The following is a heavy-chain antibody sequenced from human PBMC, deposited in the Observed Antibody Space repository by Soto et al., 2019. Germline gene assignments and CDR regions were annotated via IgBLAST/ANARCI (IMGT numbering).Heavy chain of an antibody. D-gene: IGHD3-22*01. CDR3: ASSFISSSGYYYEIDY. V-gene: IGHV3-53*01. CDR2: IYSGGST. Sequence: PGGFLRLSCAASGFTVSSNYMSWVRQAPGKGLEWVSVIYSGGSTYYADSVKGRFTISRDNSKNTLYLQMNSLRAEDTAVYYCASSFISSSGYYYEIDYWGQGTLVTVSS. CDR1: GFTVSSNY. J-gene: IGHJ4*02.